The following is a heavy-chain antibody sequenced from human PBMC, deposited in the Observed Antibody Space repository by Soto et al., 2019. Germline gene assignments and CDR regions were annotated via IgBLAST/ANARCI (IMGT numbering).Heavy chain of an antibody. Sequence: PSETLSLTCTVSGGSISSSSYYWGWTRQPPGKGLEWIGSIYYSGSTYYNPSLKSRVTISVDTSKNQFSLKLSSVTAADTAVYYCARSYGDSTRDAFDIWGQGTMVTVSS. D-gene: IGHD4-17*01. CDR3: ARSYGDSTRDAFDI. V-gene: IGHV4-39*01. CDR1: GGSISSSSYY. CDR2: IYYSGST. J-gene: IGHJ3*02.